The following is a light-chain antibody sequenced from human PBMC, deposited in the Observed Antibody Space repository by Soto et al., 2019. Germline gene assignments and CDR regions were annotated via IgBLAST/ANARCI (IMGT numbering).Light chain of an antibody. V-gene: IGLV2-11*01. Sequence: QSVLTQPRSVSGSPGQSVTISCTGTNSDVGAYNYVSWYQQHPGKAPKLMIYDVTERPSGVPDRFSGSKSGNTASLTISGLQAEDEADYYCCSFAGGNTYVFGTGTKLTVL. CDR3: CSFAGGNTYV. J-gene: IGLJ1*01. CDR1: NSDVGAYNY. CDR2: DVT.